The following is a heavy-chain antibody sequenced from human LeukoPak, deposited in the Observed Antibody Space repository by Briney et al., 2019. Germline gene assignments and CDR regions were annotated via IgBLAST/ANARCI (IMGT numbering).Heavy chain of an antibody. V-gene: IGHV1-8*01. CDR2: MNPNSGNT. D-gene: IGHD6-13*01. J-gene: IGHJ4*02. CDR1: GYTFTSYD. CDR3: ARGQHSYYFDY. Sequence: GASVKVSCKASGYTFTSYDINWVRQATGQGLEWMGWMNPNSGNTGYAQKFQGRVTMTRNTSISTAYMELRSLRSDDTVVYYCARGQHSYYFDYWGQGTLVTVSS.